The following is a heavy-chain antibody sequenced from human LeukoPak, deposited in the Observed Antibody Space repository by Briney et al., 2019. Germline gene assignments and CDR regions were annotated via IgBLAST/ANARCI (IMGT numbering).Heavy chain of an antibody. V-gene: IGHV3-74*01. CDR2: INSDGSST. CDR1: GFTFSTYW. Sequence: GGSLRLSCAASGFTFSTYWMHWVRQAPGEGLVWVSRINSDGSSTTYADSVKGRFTISRDNAKNTLYLQMNSLRVEDTAVYYCARVKLASQTAWFDPRGQGTLVTVSS. J-gene: IGHJ5*02. CDR3: ARVKLASQTAWFDP.